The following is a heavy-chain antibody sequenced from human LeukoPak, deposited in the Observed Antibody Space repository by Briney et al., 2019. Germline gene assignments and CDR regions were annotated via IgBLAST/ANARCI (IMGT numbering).Heavy chain of an antibody. CDR1: GYTFTSYY. J-gene: IGHJ4*02. V-gene: IGHV1-46*01. D-gene: IGHD6-13*01. CDR3: ARNIAAAGTVFGY. CDR2: INPSGGSR. Sequence: ASVKVSCKASGYTFTSYYMHSVRHVPGQGLEWMGIINPSGGSRSYAQKFQGRVTMTRDTTTSTAYMELSSLRSEYTAVYYCARNIAAAGTVFGYWGQGTLVTVSS.